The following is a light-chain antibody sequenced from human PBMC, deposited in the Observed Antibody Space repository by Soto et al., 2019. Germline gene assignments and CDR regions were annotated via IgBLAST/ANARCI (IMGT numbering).Light chain of an antibody. CDR3: QQYGSSPWT. V-gene: IGKV3D-20*01. Sequence: EIVLTQSPATLSLSPGERATLSCGAGQRVRSSYLAWYQQKPGLAPKLLIYDASSRATGIPDRFSGSGSGTDFTLTISRLEPEDFAVYYCQQYGSSPWTFGQGTKVDIK. CDR1: QRVRSSY. J-gene: IGKJ1*01. CDR2: DAS.